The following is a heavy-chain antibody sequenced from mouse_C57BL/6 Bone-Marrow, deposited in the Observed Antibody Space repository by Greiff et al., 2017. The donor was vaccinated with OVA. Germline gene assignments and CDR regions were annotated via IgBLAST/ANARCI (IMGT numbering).Heavy chain of an antibody. J-gene: IGHJ2*01. V-gene: IGHV3-6*01. CDR2: ISYDGSN. CDR3: ARGIPYYYGSSYFDY. D-gene: IGHD1-1*01. CDR1: GYSITSGYY. Sequence: EVQLQESGPGLVKPSQSLSLTCSVTGYSITSGYYWNWIRQFPGNKLEWMGYISYDGSNNYNPSLKNRISITRDTSKNQFFLKLNSVTTEDTATYYCARGIPYYYGSSYFDYWGQGTTLTVSS.